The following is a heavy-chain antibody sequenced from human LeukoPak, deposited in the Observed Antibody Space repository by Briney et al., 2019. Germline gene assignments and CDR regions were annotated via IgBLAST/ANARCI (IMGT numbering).Heavy chain of an antibody. CDR1: EDSITTTSRD. D-gene: IGHD3-9*01. Sequence: PSETLSLTCTVSEDSITTTSRDWGWIRHPPGKGLEWIGRIHSDGTTFYNPSLRNRVAISADTSKNQFSLNATSVTAADTAVYFCSRLTQGRYFDYFFDYWGQGTLVTVSS. J-gene: IGHJ4*02. CDR3: SRLTQGRYFDYFFDY. V-gene: IGHV4-39*01. CDR2: IHSDGTT.